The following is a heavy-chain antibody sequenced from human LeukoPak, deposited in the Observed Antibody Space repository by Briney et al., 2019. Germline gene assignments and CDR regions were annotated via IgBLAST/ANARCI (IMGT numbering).Heavy chain of an antibody. V-gene: IGHV1-24*01. D-gene: IGHD6-13*01. CDR1: GYTLTELS. CDR3: ATASSWSSHYYYYGMDV. J-gene: IGHJ6*02. CDR2: FDPEDGET. Sequence: ASVKVSCKVSGYTLTELSMHWVRQTPGKGLEWMGGFDPEDGETIHAQKFQGRVTMTEDTSTDTAYMELSSLRSEDTAVYYCATASSWSSHYYYYGMDVWGQGTTVTVSS.